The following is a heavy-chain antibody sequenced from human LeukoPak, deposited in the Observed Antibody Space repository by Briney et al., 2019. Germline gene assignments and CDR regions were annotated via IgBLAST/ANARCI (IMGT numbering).Heavy chain of an antibody. J-gene: IGHJ4*02. CDR3: ARVARTMVVTLIGRALTYYFDY. CDR2: IYPGDSDA. D-gene: IGHD4-23*01. V-gene: IGHV5-51*01. CDR1: GYSFTTYW. Sequence: GESLKISCKGSGYSFTTYWIGWVRQMPGKGLEWMGIIYPGDSDARYSPSFQGQVILSVDKSITTAYLQWSSLKASDTAMYYCARVARTMVVTLIGRALTYYFDYWGQGTLVTVSS.